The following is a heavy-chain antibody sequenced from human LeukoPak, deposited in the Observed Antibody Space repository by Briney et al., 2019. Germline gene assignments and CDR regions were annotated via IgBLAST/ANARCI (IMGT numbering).Heavy chain of an antibody. Sequence: SETLSLTCAVYGGSFSGYYWSWIRQPPGKGLEWIGEINHSGSTNYNPSLKSRVTISVDTSKNQFSLKLNSVTAADTAVYYCASDSSGYFWFDYWGQGTLVTVSS. D-gene: IGHD3-22*01. CDR3: ASDSSGYFWFDY. CDR1: GGSFSGYY. CDR2: INHSGST. V-gene: IGHV4-34*01. J-gene: IGHJ4*02.